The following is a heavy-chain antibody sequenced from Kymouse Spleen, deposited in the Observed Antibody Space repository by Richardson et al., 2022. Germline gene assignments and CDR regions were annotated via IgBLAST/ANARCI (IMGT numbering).Heavy chain of an antibody. CDR1: GFTFSGSA. D-gene: IGHD1-26*01. J-gene: IGHJ4*02. Sequence: EVQLVESGGGLVQPGGSLKLSCAASGFTFSGSAMHWVRQASGKGLEWVGRIRSKANSYATAYAASVKGRFTISRDDSKNTAYLQMNSLKTEDTAVYYCTRQSIVGATFDYWGQGTLVTVSS. CDR3: TRQSIVGATFDY. V-gene: IGHV3-73*02. CDR2: IRSKANSYAT.